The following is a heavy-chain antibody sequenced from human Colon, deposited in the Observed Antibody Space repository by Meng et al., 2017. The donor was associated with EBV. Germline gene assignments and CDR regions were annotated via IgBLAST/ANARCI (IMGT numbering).Heavy chain of an antibody. CDR2: IGHSGFT. V-gene: IGHV4-39*01. Sequence: QSQMQESGPGLVQPSXXLSLTCSVSGGSISTSGYYWGWIRQPPGKGLEWIGSIGHSGFTYYTPSLKSRVAVSLDTSKSQFSLMLTSVTAADTAVYYCVRSSAWVRTGFDPWGQGTLVTVSS. CDR1: GGSISTSGYY. CDR3: VRSSAWVRTGFDP. D-gene: IGHD6-19*01. J-gene: IGHJ5*02.